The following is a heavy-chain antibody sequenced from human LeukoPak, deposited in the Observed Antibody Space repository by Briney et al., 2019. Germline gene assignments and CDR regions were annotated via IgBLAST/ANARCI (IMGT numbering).Heavy chain of an antibody. Sequence: ASVKVSCKASGYTFPSYFMHWVRQAPGQGLEWMGIINPTGGSTTYAQKFQGRVTMTRDTSTSTVYMELSSLRSDDTAVYYCARGVAPLDWGQGTLVTVSS. V-gene: IGHV1-46*01. D-gene: IGHD5-12*01. CDR3: ARGVAPLD. J-gene: IGHJ4*02. CDR2: INPTGGST. CDR1: GYTFPSYF.